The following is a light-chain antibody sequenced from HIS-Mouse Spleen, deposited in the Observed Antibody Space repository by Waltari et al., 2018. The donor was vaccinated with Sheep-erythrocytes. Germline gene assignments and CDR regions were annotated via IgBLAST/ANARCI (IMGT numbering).Light chain of an antibody. V-gene: IGLV3-1*01. CDR3: QAWDSSTGVV. CDR1: KLGDKY. Sequence: SYELTQPPSVSVSPGQTASITCSGDKLGDKYACWYQQKPGQSPVLVIYQDSKRPSGIPERFSGSNSWNTPTLTISGTQAMDEADYYCQAWDSSTGVVFGGGTKLTVL. J-gene: IGLJ2*01. CDR2: QDS.